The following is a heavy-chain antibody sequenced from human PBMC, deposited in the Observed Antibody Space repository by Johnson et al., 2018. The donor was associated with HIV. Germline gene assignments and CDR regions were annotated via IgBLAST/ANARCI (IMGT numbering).Heavy chain of an antibody. Sequence: VQLVESGGGVVQPGRSLRLSCAASGFTFSDYYMSWVRQAPGRGLEYVSAIGTAGDTYYPGSVKGRFTISRENAKNSLYLQMKSLRAGDTAVYYCARVRPKGSFDIWGQGTMVTVSS. D-gene: IGHD1-1*01. CDR3: ARVRPKGSFDI. CDR1: GFTFSDYY. J-gene: IGHJ3*02. CDR2: IGTAGDT. V-gene: IGHV3-13*04.